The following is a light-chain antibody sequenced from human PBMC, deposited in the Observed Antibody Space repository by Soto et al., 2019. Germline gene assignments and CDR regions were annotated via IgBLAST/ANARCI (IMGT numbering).Light chain of an antibody. CDR3: QQSYSTPPIT. CDR2: AAS. V-gene: IGKV1-39*01. J-gene: IGKJ5*01. CDR1: HTISSW. Sequence: IQMTQSPSSLSGSVGDRVTITCRASHTISSWLAWYQQKPGKAPKLLIYAASSLQSGVPSRFSGSGSGTDFTLTISSLQPEDFATYYCQQSYSTPPITFGQGTRLEIK.